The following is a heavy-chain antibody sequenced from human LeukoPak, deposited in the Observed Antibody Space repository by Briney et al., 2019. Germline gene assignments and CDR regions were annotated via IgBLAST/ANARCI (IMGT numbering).Heavy chain of an antibody. V-gene: IGHV4-61*01. D-gene: IGHD3-9*01. CDR2: IYYSGST. CDR3: ARAGHYYDILTGYYGLDY. Sequence: SETLSLTCTVSGGSVSSGSYYWSRIRQPPGKGLEWIGYIYYSGSTNYNPSLKSRVTISVDTSKNQFSLKLSSVTAADTAVYYCARAGHYYDILTGYYGLDYWGQGTLVTVSS. CDR1: GGSVSSGSYY. J-gene: IGHJ4*02.